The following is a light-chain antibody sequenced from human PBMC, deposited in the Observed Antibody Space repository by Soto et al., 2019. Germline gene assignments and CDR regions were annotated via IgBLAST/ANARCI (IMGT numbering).Light chain of an antibody. V-gene: IGLV8-61*01. CDR1: SGSVSTSYY. CDR2: STN. CDR3: SSYTTIKTVV. J-gene: IGLJ3*02. Sequence: QTVVTQEPSFSVSPGGTVTLTCGLSSGSVSTSYYPSWYQQTPGQAPRTLIYSTNTRSSGVPDRFSGFKSANTAYLTISGVQPEDEADYHCSSYTTIKTVVFGGGTKLTVL.